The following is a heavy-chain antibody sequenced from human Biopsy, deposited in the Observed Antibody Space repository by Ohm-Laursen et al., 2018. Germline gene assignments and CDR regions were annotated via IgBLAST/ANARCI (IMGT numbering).Heavy chain of an antibody. D-gene: IGHD3-10*01. J-gene: IGHJ4*02. CDR2: ISHDGRSR. CDR1: GFNFNDYG. V-gene: IGHV3-30*03. CDR3: ARVRLVRKIISQPGDY. Sequence: SLRLSCAASGFNFNDYGMHWVRQAPGKGLEWVAVISHDGRSRFYVDSVKGRFTVSRDNAKNSLYLQMNSLRAEDTAVYYCARVRLVRKIISQPGDYWGQGTLVTVSS.